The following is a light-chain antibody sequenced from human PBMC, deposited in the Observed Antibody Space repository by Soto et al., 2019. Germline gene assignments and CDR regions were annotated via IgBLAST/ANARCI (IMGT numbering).Light chain of an antibody. J-gene: IGKJ2*01. V-gene: IGKV4-1*01. CDR2: WAS. CDR1: QSVLSSSNDKND. CDR3: QQYYNSPYT. Sequence: DIVVTQSPDSLPVSLGERATINCKSSQSVLSSSNDKNDLAWYRQKPGQPPKLLIYWASTRESGVPDRFSGSVSGTDFTLTITRLQAEDVAVYDCQQYYNSPYTFGQGTKLEIK.